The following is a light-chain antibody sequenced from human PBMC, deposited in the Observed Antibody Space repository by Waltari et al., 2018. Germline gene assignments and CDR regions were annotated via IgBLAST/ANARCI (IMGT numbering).Light chain of an antibody. J-gene: IGLJ2*01. CDR3: QSFDNMLSGGVV. CDR2: GNN. Sequence: QSVLTQPPSVSGTPGQRATISCSGSTSNIGAGHDVHWYQHLPGTAPKLLIYGNNNRPSGVPDRFSGSKSGTSASLAITGLQADDEADYFCQSFDNMLSGGVVFGGGTKLAVL. V-gene: IGLV1-40*01. CDR1: TSNIGAGHD.